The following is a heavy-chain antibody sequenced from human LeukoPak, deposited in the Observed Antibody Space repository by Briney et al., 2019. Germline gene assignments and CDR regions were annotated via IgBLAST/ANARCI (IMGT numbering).Heavy chain of an antibody. J-gene: IGHJ4*02. D-gene: IGHD1-26*01. V-gene: IGHV3-21*01. CDR3: ASAQGGSYPGDY. CDR2: ISSSSSYI. Sequence: GGSLRLSCATSAFTFSSYSMNWVRKAPGKGLEWGSSISSSSSYIYYADSVKGRFTISRDNAKNSLYLQMNSLRAEDTAVYYCASAQGGSYPGDYWGQGTLVTVSS. CDR1: AFTFSSYS.